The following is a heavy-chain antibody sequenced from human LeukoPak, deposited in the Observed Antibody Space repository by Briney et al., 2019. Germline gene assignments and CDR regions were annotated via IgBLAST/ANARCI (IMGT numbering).Heavy chain of an antibody. J-gene: IGHJ4*02. D-gene: IGHD6-25*01. CDR1: GLSFSNYA. Sequence: GGSLRLSCAASGLSFSNYAMSWVRQAPGKGLEWVSAISGGGDYIFYSDSVKGRFTTSRDNSKNMVFLQMNSLRAEDTAIYYCAKEAAAVGVGYFTHWGQGTLVTVSS. CDR3: AKEAAAVGVGYFTH. V-gene: IGHV3-23*01. CDR2: ISGGGDYI.